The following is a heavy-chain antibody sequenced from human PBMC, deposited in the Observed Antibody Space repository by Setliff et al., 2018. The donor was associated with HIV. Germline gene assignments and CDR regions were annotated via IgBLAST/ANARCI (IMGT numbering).Heavy chain of an antibody. CDR2: ISYDGSNK. CDR1: GFTFSSYA. CDR3: ARERRGFDY. Sequence: GGSLRLSCAASGFTFSSYAMHWVRQAPGKGLEWVAVISYDGSNKYYADSVKGRFTISRDNSKNKVYLYMNSLRADDTAVYYCARERRGFDYWGQGTLVTVSS. V-gene: IGHV3-30*04. J-gene: IGHJ4*02.